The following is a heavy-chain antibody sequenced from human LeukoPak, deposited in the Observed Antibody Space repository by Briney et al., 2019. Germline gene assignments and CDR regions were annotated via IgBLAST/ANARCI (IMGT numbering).Heavy chain of an antibody. CDR1: GYSFTSYW. CDR3: ARHLYCTNGDWFDP. J-gene: IGHJ5*02. Sequence: GESLKISCKGSGYSFTSYWIGWVRQMPGKGLEWMGIIYPGGSDTRYSPSFQGQVTISADNSLSTAYLQWSSLKASDTAMYYCARHLYCTNGDWFDPWGQGTLVTVSS. CDR2: IYPGGSDT. V-gene: IGHV5-51*01. D-gene: IGHD2-8*01.